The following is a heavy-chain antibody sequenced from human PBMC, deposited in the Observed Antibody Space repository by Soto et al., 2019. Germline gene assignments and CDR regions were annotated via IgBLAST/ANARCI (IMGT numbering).Heavy chain of an antibody. J-gene: IGHJ5*02. Sequence: ASVKVSCKTSGYTFTGYYMNWVRQAPGQGLGWMGWINPNSGGTNYAQKFQGRVTMTRDTSISTAYMELSRLRSDDTAVYYCAGDLEVVVAATPKWYVPWGQGTLVTVSS. CDR1: GYTFTGYY. CDR2: INPNSGGT. D-gene: IGHD2-15*01. CDR3: AGDLEVVVAATPKWYVP. V-gene: IGHV1-2*02.